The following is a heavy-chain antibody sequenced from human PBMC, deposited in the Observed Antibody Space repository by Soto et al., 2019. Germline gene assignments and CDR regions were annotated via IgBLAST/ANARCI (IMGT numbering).Heavy chain of an antibody. V-gene: IGHV2-5*02. D-gene: IGHD3-16*01. CDR3: PKGPAGGTYAS. Sequence: QITLKESGPTLVKPTQTLTLTCTFSGFSLSTSGVGVGWIRQPPGKALEWLALIYWDDDKRYSPSLKSRLTTPKDTSKDQWALTTTNMTPGDKPKYYWPKGPAGGTYASGAQGPLFPVSS. J-gene: IGHJ4*02. CDR1: GFSLSTSGVG. CDR2: IYWDDDK.